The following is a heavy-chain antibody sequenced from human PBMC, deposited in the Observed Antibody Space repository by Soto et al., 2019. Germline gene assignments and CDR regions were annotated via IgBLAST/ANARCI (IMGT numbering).Heavy chain of an antibody. CDR1: GFTFSNYW. D-gene: IGHD6-13*01. Sequence: PGGSLRLSCAASGFTFSNYWMSWVRQAPGKGLEWVANIKQDGSEKYYVDSVKGRFTISRDNAKNTVYLEMNSLRAEDTAVYYCAKDLSSSWSFDYWGQGTPVTVSS. V-gene: IGHV3-7*01. CDR3: AKDLSSSWSFDY. J-gene: IGHJ4*02. CDR2: IKQDGSEK.